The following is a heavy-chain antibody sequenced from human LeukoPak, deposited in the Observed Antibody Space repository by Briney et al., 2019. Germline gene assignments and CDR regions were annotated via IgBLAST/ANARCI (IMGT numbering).Heavy chain of an antibody. CDR1: GGSISSYY. J-gene: IGHJ3*02. Sequence: PSETLSLTCTVSGGSISSYYWSWIRQPPGKGLEWIGYISYIGSTNHNPSLKSRVTISIDTSKNQFSLKLSSVTAADTAVYYCARDLVTVTKGFDIWGQGTMVSVSS. V-gene: IGHV4-59*01. CDR2: ISYIGST. CDR3: ARDLVTVTKGFDI. D-gene: IGHD4-17*01.